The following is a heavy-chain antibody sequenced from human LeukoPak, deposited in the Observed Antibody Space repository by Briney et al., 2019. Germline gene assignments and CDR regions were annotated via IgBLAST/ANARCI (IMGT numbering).Heavy chain of an antibody. CDR2: ITSGGDKT. V-gene: IGHV3-23*01. CDR1: GFIFRSYP. CDR3: ARGSTYYDSSGQVPFDY. D-gene: IGHD3-22*01. Sequence: PGGSLRLSCAASGFIFRSYPMSWVRQAPGKGLEWVSAITSGGDKTYYGDSVKGRFTISRDNAKNSLYLQMNSLRAEDTAVYYCARGSTYYDSSGQVPFDYWGQGTLVTVSS. J-gene: IGHJ4*02.